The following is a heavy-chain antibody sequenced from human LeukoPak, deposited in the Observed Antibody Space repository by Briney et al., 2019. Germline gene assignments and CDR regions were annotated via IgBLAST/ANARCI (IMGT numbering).Heavy chain of an antibody. Sequence: PGGSLRLSCAASGFTFSSYGMHWVRQAPGKGLEWVAVIWYDGSNKYYADSVKGRFTISRDNSKNTLYLQMNSLRAEDTAVYYCAGGNLFHSYFDYWGQGTLVTVSS. CDR3: AGGNLFHSYFDY. J-gene: IGHJ4*02. V-gene: IGHV3-33*01. CDR2: IWYDGSNK. D-gene: IGHD2-21*01. CDR1: GFTFSSYG.